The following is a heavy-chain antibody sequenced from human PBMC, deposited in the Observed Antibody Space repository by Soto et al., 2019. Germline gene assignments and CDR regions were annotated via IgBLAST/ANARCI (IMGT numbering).Heavy chain of an antibody. J-gene: IGHJ4*02. CDR2: IYSGGTT. D-gene: IGHD1-26*01. CDR1: GFTFSNSW. V-gene: IGHV3-53*01. CDR3: ARGSGSLYYFHY. Sequence: GGSLRLSCAASGFTFSNSWMHWVRQVSGKGLEWVSVIYSGGTTYYADSVKGRFIISRDNFKNTLYLQMNNLRAEDTALYYCARGSGSLYYFHYWGQGTLVTVSS.